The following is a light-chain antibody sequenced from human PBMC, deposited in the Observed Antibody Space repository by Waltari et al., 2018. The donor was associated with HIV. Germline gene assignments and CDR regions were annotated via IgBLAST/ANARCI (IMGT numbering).Light chain of an antibody. CDR2: QAP. J-gene: IGLJ2*01. Sequence: SSELNQPPSVSVSPGATASITCSGDDLGSRYVSWYKQKPGQSPLLVCYQAPNRHSGIPERFSGADSGNTGTLTTSGTQTMDEADYDCQAWGTSNVVFGGGTKLTVL. V-gene: IGLV3-1*01. CDR1: DLGSRY. CDR3: QAWGTSNVV.